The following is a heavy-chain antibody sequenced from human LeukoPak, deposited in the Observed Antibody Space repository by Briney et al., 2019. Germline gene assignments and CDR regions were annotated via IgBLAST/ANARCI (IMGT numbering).Heavy chain of an antibody. CDR3: ARHLGGFVATMMYGMDV. J-gene: IGHJ6*02. V-gene: IGHV1-2*02. Sequence: ASVKVSCKASGYTFTGYYMHWVRQAPGQGLEWMGWINPNSGGTNYAQKFQGRVTMTRDTSISTAYMELSRLRSDDTAVYYCARHLGGFVATMMYGMDVWGQGTTVTVSS. CDR2: INPNSGGT. CDR1: GYTFTGYY. D-gene: IGHD3-16*01.